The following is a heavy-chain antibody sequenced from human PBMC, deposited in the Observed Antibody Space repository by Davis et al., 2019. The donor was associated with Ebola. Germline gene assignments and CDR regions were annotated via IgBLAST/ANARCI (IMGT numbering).Heavy chain of an antibody. J-gene: IGHJ4*02. Sequence: PGGSLRLSCTDSVITFSSYAMTWVRQAPGKGLEWVSAISGSGGSTYYADSVKGRFTISRDNSKNTLYLQMKSLRVEDSAVYYCAAGFYDNSGYYNGVDDWGQGTLVTVSS. CDR1: VITFSSYA. V-gene: IGHV3-23*01. D-gene: IGHD3-22*01. CDR3: AAGFYDNSGYYNGVDD. CDR2: ISGSGGST.